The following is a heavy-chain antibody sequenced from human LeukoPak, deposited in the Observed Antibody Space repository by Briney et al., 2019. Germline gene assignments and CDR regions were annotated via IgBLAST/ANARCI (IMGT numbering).Heavy chain of an antibody. Sequence: SETLSLTCTVSGGSISSGSYYWSWIRQPAGKGLEWIGEIYHSGSTNYNPSLKSRVTISVDKSKNQFSLKLSSVTAADTAVYYCAREEMRGALYNWFDPWGQGTLVTVSS. CDR2: IYHSGST. CDR3: AREEMRGALYNWFDP. J-gene: IGHJ5*02. V-gene: IGHV4-61*10. CDR1: GGSISSGSYY.